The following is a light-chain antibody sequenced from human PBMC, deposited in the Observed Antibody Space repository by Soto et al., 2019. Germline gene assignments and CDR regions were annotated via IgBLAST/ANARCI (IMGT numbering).Light chain of an antibody. V-gene: IGLV1-47*01. Sequence: QPVLTQPPSASGTPGQRVTISCSGSSSNIGSNYVYWYQQLPGTAPKLLIYKNNQRPSGGPDRLSGSKSGTSASLAISGLRSEDEADYYCAAWDDSLSGVVFGGGTKLTVL. J-gene: IGLJ2*01. CDR2: KNN. CDR3: AAWDDSLSGVV. CDR1: SSNIGSNY.